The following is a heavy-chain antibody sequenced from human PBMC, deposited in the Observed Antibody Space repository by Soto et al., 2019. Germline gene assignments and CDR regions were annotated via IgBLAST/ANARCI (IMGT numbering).Heavy chain of an antibody. Sequence: PGESLKISCKGSGYSFTSYWIGWVRQMPGKGLEWMGIIYPGDSDTRYSPSFQGQVTISADKSISTAYLQWSSLKASDTAMYYCARHSAFEYSSSSPNYYYYGMDVWGQGTTVTGS. J-gene: IGHJ6*02. D-gene: IGHD6-6*01. CDR1: GYSFTSYW. CDR3: ARHSAFEYSSSSPNYYYYGMDV. CDR2: IYPGDSDT. V-gene: IGHV5-51*01.